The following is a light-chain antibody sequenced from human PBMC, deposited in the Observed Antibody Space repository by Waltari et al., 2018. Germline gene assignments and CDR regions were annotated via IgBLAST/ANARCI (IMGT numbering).Light chain of an antibody. Sequence: DIHMTQSPSSLSAPVGDRVTITCQASQDIKKSLNWFHQKPGKAPKVLIFDASNSQTGAPSRFSGSGSGTDFTFSISSLQPEDMGTYYCQQYHSVPLTFGGGTKVEIK. CDR3: QQYHSVPLT. CDR1: QDIKKS. J-gene: IGKJ4*01. V-gene: IGKV1-33*01. CDR2: DAS.